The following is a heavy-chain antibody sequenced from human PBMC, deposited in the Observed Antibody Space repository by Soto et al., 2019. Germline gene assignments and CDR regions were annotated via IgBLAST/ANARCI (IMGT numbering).Heavy chain of an antibody. Sequence: QVQLVQSGAELKKPGSSVKVSCEASGGSFSKKAISWVRQAPGQGLEWMGGINTKFGATNYAPKFQGRITIPADESTNTVNMALSSLTSEDTAVYYCARGASSGFEYWYFDLWGRGTVVSVSS. CDR1: GGSFSKKA. CDR3: ARGASSGFEYWYFDL. V-gene: IGHV1-69*01. J-gene: IGHJ2*01. CDR2: INTKFGAT. D-gene: IGHD5-12*01.